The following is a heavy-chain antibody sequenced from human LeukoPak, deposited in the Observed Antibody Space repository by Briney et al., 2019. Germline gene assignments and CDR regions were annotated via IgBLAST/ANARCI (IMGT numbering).Heavy chain of an antibody. CDR1: GFTFSSYW. V-gene: IGHV3-7*01. CDR3: ASAHSEGIAVAVGY. CDR2: IKQDGSEK. Sequence: GGSLRLSCAASGFTFSSYWMSWVRQAPGKGLEWVANIKQDGSEKYYVDSVKGRFTISRDNAKNSLYLQMNSLRAEDTAVYYCASAHSEGIAVAVGYWGQGTLVTVSS. D-gene: IGHD6-19*01. J-gene: IGHJ4*02.